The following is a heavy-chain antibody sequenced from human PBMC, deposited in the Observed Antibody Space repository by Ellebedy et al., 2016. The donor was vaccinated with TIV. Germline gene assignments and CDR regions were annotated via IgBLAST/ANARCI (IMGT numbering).Heavy chain of an antibody. CDR1: GYTFNSYT. J-gene: IGHJ3*02. D-gene: IGHD4-23*01. V-gene: IGHV1-18*04. Sequence: AASVKVSCKASGYTFNSYTISWVRQAPGQGLEWMGWISAYNGDTKYEQKFQGRLTLTTDTPTNTVYMELRNLRSDDTAVYYCARERTTVVIPEAFETWGQGTVVTVSS. CDR3: ARERTTVVIPEAFET. CDR2: ISAYNGDT.